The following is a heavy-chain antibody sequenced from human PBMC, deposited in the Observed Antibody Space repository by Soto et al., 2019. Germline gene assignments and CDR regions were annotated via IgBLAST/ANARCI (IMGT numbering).Heavy chain of an antibody. Sequence: PGGSLXLSCAASGFXFSSYAMHWVRQAPGKGLEWVAVISYDGSNKYYADSVKGRFTISRDNSKNTLYLQMNSLRAEDTAVYYCASSAAAGSHYYGMDVWGQGTTVTVSS. CDR3: ASSAAAGSHYYGMDV. CDR2: ISYDGSNK. CDR1: GFXFSSYA. V-gene: IGHV3-30-3*01. D-gene: IGHD6-13*01. J-gene: IGHJ6*02.